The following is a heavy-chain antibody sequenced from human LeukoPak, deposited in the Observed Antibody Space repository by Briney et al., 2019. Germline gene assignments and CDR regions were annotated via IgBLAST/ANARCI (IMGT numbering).Heavy chain of an antibody. V-gene: IGHV3-33*01. J-gene: IGHJ4*02. D-gene: IGHD2-2*01. Sequence: PGKSLRLSCAASGFTFNNYGMHWVCQAPGKGLEWVAVIWYDGTNKDYADSVKGRFAISRDNSKNTLYLQMNGLRAEDTAVYYCARLGPYCSSTSCYYIDFWGQGTLVTVSS. CDR3: ARLGPYCSSTSCYYIDF. CDR2: IWYDGTNK. CDR1: GFTFNNYG.